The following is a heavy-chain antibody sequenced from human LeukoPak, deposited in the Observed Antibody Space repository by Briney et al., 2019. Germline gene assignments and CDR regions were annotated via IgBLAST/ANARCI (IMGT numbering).Heavy chain of an antibody. CDR2: IYYSGGT. J-gene: IGHJ3*02. D-gene: IGHD2-2*01. V-gene: IGHV4-30-4*01. CDR1: GGSISSSDYY. Sequence: PSETLSLTCTVSGGSISSSDYYWSWVRRPPGKGLEWIGYIYYSGGTYYNPSLKSRVTISVDTSKNQFSLKVNSVTAADAAVYYCARDRCNSTTCASRGAFDIWGQGTMVTVS. CDR3: ARDRCNSTTCASRGAFDI.